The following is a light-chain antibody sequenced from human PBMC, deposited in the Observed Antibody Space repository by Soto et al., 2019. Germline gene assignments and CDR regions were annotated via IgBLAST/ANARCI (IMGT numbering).Light chain of an antibody. V-gene: IGLV2-11*01. CDR3: CSYAVTYVV. Sequence: QSALTQPRSVSGSPGQSVALSCTGTSSDVGAYNYVSWYQQHPGKAPKLMIYDVSERPSGVPDRFSGSKSGITASLTISGLQAEDEADYYCCSYAVTYVVFGGGTQLTVL. CDR2: DVS. CDR1: SSDVGAYNY. J-gene: IGLJ2*01.